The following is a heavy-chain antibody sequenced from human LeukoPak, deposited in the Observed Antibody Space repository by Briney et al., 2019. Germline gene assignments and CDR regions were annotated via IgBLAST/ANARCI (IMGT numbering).Heavy chain of an antibody. V-gene: IGHV3-48*01. Sequence: GGSLRLSCAASGFTFTSYSMNWVRQAPGKGLEWVSYISSSSRTIYYTDSVKGRFTISRDNAKNSLYLQMNSLRAEDTAVYYCARDPPYCSSASCHIDYWGQGTLVTVSS. J-gene: IGHJ4*02. D-gene: IGHD2-2*01. CDR2: ISSSSRTI. CDR1: GFTFTSYS. CDR3: ARDPPYCSSASCHIDY.